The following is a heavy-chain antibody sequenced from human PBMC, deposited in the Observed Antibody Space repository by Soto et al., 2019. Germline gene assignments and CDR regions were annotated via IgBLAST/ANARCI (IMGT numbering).Heavy chain of an antibody. J-gene: IGHJ4*02. CDR1: GFTFSSYA. V-gene: IGHV3-23*01. CDR2: ISGSGGST. Sequence: EVQLLESGGGLVQPGGSLRLSCAASGFTFSSYAMNWVRQAPGKGLEWVSVISGSGGSTYYADSVEGRFTIARDDPKNTMYLQMNSQSSADTAVYDCARRSSGWYFDYWGQGTPVTVSS. CDR3: ARRSSGWYFDY. D-gene: IGHD6-19*01.